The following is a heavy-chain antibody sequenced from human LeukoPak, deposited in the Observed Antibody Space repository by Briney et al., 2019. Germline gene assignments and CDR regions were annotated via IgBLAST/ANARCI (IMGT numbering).Heavy chain of an antibody. J-gene: IGHJ6*02. Sequence: SVTVSFKASGGTFSICAISWVRQAPGQGLEWMGGIIPIFGTANYAQKFQGRVTITADESTSTAYMELSSLRSEDTAVYYCARDPDYGSGSPPYYGMDVWGQGTTVTVSS. CDR3: ARDPDYGSGSPPYYGMDV. CDR1: GGTFSICA. V-gene: IGHV1-69*13. D-gene: IGHD3-10*01. CDR2: IIPIFGTA.